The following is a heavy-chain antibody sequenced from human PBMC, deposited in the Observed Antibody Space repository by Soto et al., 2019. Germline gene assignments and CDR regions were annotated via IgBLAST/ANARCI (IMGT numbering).Heavy chain of an antibody. CDR1: GFTFSSYA. J-gene: IGHJ5*02. CDR2: ISGSGGST. Sequence: GGSLRLSCAASGFTFSSYAMSWVRQAPGKGLEWVSAISGSGGSTYYADSVKGRFTISRDNSKNTLYLQMNSLRAEDTAVYYCAKRGRSGRLHLGELSSWGQGTLVTVSS. CDR3: AKRGRSGRLHLGELSS. D-gene: IGHD3-16*02. V-gene: IGHV3-23*01.